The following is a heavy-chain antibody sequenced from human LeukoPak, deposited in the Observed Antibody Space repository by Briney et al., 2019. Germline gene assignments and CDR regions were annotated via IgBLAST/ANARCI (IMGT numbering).Heavy chain of an antibody. D-gene: IGHD1-26*01. CDR1: GYSFTSYW. Sequence: GESLKISCKGSGYSFTSYWIGWVRQMPGKGLEWMGIIYPGDSDTRYSPSFQGQVTISADKSISTAYLQWSSLKASDTAMYYCARPNSNGMDPYYFDYWGQGTLVTVSS. J-gene: IGHJ4*02. V-gene: IGHV5-51*01. CDR3: ARPNSNGMDPYYFDY. CDR2: IYPGDSDT.